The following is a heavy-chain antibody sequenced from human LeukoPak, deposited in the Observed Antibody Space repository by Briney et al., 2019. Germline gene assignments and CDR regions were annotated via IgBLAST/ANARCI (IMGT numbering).Heavy chain of an antibody. J-gene: IGHJ4*02. CDR2: ISSSGSTI. CDR3: AREGESYYGSPGSFDY. Sequence: GGSLRLSCAASGFTFSSYAMSWIRQAPGKGLEWVSYISSSGSTIYYADSVKGRFTISRDNAKNSLYLQMNSLRAEDTAVYYCAREGESYYGSPGSFDYWGQGTLVTVSS. D-gene: IGHD3-10*01. CDR1: GFTFSSYA. V-gene: IGHV3-11*01.